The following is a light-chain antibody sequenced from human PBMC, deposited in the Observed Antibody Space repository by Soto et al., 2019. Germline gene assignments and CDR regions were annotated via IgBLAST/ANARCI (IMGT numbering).Light chain of an antibody. CDR2: KAS. J-gene: IGKJ3*01. CDR1: QTISSW. V-gene: IGKV1-5*03. CDR3: QQYNNWPPST. Sequence: DIQMTQSPSTLSGSVGDRVTITCRASQTISSWLAWYQQKPGKAPKLLIYKASTLKSGVPSRFSGSGSGTEFTLTISSLQSEDFAVYYCQQYNNWPPSTFGPGTKVDIK.